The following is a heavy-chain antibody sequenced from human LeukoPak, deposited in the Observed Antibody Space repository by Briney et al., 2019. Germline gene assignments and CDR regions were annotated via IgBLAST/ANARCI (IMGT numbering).Heavy chain of an antibody. CDR1: GFSSSTCA. CDR3: AKGGSMIVVVIIDY. J-gene: IGHJ4*02. V-gene: IGHV3-23*01. CDR2: ISGSGGST. Sequence: GGSLRLSCAASGFSSSTCAMSWVSQAPGKGLEWVSAISGSGGSTYYADSVKGRFTISRDNSKNTLYLQMNSLRAEDTAVYYCAKGGSMIVVVIIDYWGPGTLVTVSS. D-gene: IGHD3-22*01.